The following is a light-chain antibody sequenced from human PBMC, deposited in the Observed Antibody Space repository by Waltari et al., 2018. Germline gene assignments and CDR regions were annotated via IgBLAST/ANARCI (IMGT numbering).Light chain of an antibody. J-gene: IGLJ2*01. CDR3: SSYTSTSTLVV. Sequence: QSALTQPASVSGSPGQSITISCSGTTNSIGTYDYVSWSQHHPGKAPKLIIYDVSHRPSGVSSRFSGSKSGNTASLTVSGLQAEDETDYYCSSYTSTSTLVVFGGGTKLTVL. V-gene: IGLV2-14*03. CDR1: TNSIGTYDY. CDR2: DVS.